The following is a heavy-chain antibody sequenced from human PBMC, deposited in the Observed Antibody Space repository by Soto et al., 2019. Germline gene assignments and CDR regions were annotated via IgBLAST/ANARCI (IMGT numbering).Heavy chain of an antibody. CDR3: VRMGFSGGGYLSYYYYGMDI. CDR2: IYPGDSDT. V-gene: IGHV5-51*01. CDR1: GYSLTSYW. Sequence: GESLKISCKGSGYSLTSYWIGCVRQMPGKVLEWMGIIYPGDSDTRYSPSFQGQVTISADKSISTAYLQWSSLKASDTAMYYCVRMGFSGGGYLSYYYYGMDIWGQGTTVTVSS. J-gene: IGHJ6*02. D-gene: IGHD5-12*01.